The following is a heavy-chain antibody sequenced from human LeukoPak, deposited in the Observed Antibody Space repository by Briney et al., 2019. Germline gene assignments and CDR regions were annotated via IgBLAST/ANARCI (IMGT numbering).Heavy chain of an antibody. CDR1: GHTFTGYY. V-gene: IGHV1-2*02. Sequence: GASVKVSCKASGHTFTGYYMHWVRQAPGQGLEWMGWINPNSGGTNYAQKFQGRVTMTRDTSISTAYMELSRLRSDDTAVYYCARGSFITDDYGDYGPNWFDPWGQGALVTVSS. CDR2: INPNSGGT. J-gene: IGHJ5*02. CDR3: ARGSFITDDYGDYGPNWFDP. D-gene: IGHD4-17*01.